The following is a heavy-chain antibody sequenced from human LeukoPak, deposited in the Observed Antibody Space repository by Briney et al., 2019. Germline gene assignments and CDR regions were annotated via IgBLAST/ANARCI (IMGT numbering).Heavy chain of an antibody. CDR3: ARIGGSETYWDY. CDR1: GFTFSDYW. D-gene: IGHD3-10*01. Sequence: PGGSLRLSCAASGFTFSDYWMSWVRQAPGKGLEWVANIKYHGSDEHYVDSVRGRFTISRDNAKNSLFLQMNSLRAEDTAVYYCARIGGSETYWDYWGQGTLVTVSS. CDR2: IKYHGSDE. J-gene: IGHJ4*02. V-gene: IGHV3-7*01.